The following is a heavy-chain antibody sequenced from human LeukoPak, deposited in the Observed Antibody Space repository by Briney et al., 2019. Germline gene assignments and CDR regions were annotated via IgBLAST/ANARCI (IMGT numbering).Heavy chain of an antibody. CDR1: GFTVSSNY. CDR3: ASRSGWTSLDY. Sequence: PGGSLRLSCAASGFTVSSNYMSWVRQAPGKGLEWVSVIYSGGSTYYADSVKGRFTISRDNSKNTLYLQMNSLRAEDTAVYYCASRSGWTSLDYWGQGTLVTVSS. J-gene: IGHJ4*02. CDR2: IYSGGST. V-gene: IGHV3-66*01. D-gene: IGHD6-19*01.